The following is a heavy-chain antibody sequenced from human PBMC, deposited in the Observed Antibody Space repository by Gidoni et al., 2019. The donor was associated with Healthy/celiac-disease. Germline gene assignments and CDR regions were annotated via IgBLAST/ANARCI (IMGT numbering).Heavy chain of an antibody. CDR1: GGTFSSYA. Sequence: QVQLVQPGAEVKKPGSSVKVSCKASGGTFSSYAISWVRQAPGQGLEWMGGIIPIFGTANYAQKFQGRVTITADESTSTAYMELSSLRSEDTAVYYCARQSPRGRYSSSADFDYWGQGTLVTVSS. CDR2: IIPIFGTA. V-gene: IGHV1-69*01. J-gene: IGHJ4*02. CDR3: ARQSPRGRYSSSADFDY. D-gene: IGHD6-6*01.